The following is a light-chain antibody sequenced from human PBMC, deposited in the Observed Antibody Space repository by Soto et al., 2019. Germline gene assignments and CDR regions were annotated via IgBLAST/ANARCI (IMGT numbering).Light chain of an antibody. CDR2: DVS. V-gene: IGLV2-14*01. J-gene: IGLJ2*01. CDR3: SSYTSSSTFFVV. CDR1: SSDVGGYNY. Sequence: QSVLTQPASVSGSPGQSITISCTGTSSDVGGYNYVSWYQQHPGKAPKLMIYDVSNRPSGVSNRFSGSKSGNTASLTISGLQAEDEADYYCSSYTSSSTFFVVFGGETKLTVL.